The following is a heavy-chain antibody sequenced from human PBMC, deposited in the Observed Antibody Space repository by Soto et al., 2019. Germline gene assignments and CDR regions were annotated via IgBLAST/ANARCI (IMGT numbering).Heavy chain of an antibody. CDR2: ISAYNGNT. D-gene: IGHD2-21*01. CDR3: ARDGDTKAAVDPTAPSYYYGMDV. CDR1: GYTFTSYG. Sequence: QVQLVQSGAEVKKPGASVKVSCKASGYTFTSYGISWVRQAPGQGLEWMGWISAYNGNTNYAQKLQGRVTMTTDASTRTAYMELRSLSSDDTAVYYCARDGDTKAAVDPTAPSYYYGMDVWGQGTTVTVSS. V-gene: IGHV1-18*04. J-gene: IGHJ6*02.